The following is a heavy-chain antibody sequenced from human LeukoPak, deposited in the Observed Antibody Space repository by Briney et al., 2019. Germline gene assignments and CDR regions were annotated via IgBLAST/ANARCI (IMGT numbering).Heavy chain of an antibody. V-gene: IGHV3-30-3*01. D-gene: IGHD3-9*01. CDR3: ARDYDILTGHPLGDYYYGMDV. CDR1: GFTFSSYA. Sequence: GTSLRLSCAASGFTFSSYAMHWVRHAPGKGLEWLAVISYDGSNKYYADSVKGRFTISRDNSKNTLYLQMKRLRAEDTAVYYCARDYDILTGHPLGDYYYGMDVWGQGTTVTVSS. CDR2: ISYDGSNK. J-gene: IGHJ6*02.